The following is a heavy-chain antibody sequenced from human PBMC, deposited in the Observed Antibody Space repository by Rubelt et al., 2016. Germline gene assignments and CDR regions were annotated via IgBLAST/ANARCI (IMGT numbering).Heavy chain of an antibody. CDR3: VRAQSEMVCGDCYLDY. CDR2: INGDGSST. D-gene: IGHD2-21*02. Sequence: RYWMYWVRQVPGKGLLWVSRINGDGSSTTYADSVKGRFTTSRDNAKKTLYLQMNSLRDEDTAMYYCVRAQSEMVCGDCYLDYWGQGTLVTVSS. CDR1: RYW. J-gene: IGHJ4*02. V-gene: IGHV3-74*03.